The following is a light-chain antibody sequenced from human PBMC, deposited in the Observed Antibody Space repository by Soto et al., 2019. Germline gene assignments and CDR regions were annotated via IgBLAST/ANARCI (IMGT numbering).Light chain of an antibody. Sequence: DIQMTQSPSSLSTSIGDRVTITCRASQRINIYLNWYRQKPGKAPELLIYSASNLQSGVPSRFSGSGSGTEFILTISSLQSEDFAVYYCHEYNTWPWTFGQGTKVDIK. CDR3: HEYNTWPWT. J-gene: IGKJ1*01. V-gene: IGKV1-39*01. CDR1: QRINIY. CDR2: SAS.